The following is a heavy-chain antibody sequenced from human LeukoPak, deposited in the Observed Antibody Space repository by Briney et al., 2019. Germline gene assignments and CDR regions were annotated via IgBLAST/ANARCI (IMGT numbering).Heavy chain of an antibody. CDR2: INPNSGGT. D-gene: IGHD2-21*01. J-gene: IGHJ5*02. CDR3: ARADRLDGGPYLIGP. Sequence: ASVKVSCKTSGYYFSDYYMHWVRQAPGQGLEWMGWINPNSGGTSSAQKFQGRVTMTRDTSITTVYMEVNWPTSDDTAIYYCARADRLDGGPYLIGPWGQGTLVTVSS. CDR1: GYYFSDYY. V-gene: IGHV1-2*02.